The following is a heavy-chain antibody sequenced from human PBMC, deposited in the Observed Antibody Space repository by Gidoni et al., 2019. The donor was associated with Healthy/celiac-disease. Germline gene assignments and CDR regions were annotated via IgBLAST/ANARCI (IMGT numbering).Heavy chain of an antibody. CDR3: ARDSGPYVYYYYYGMDV. J-gene: IGHJ6*02. Sequence: EVQLVESGGGLVQPGGSLRRPCAASGFTFSSYSMNWVRQAPGKGLEWVSSISSSSSYIYYADSVKGRFTISRDNAKNSLYLQMNSLRAEDTAVYYCARDSGPYVYYYYYGMDVWGQGTTVTVSS. D-gene: IGHD3-10*01. CDR1: GFTFSSYS. CDR2: ISSSSSYI. V-gene: IGHV3-21*01.